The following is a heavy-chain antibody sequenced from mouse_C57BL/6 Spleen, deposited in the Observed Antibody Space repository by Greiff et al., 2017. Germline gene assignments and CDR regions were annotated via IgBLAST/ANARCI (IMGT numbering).Heavy chain of an antibody. Sequence: EVQLVESGGGLVKPGGSLKLSCAASGFTFSSYAMSWVRQTPEKRLEWVATISDGGSYTYYPDNVKGRFTISRDNAKNNRYLQMSHLKSEDTAMYYCARDYDYDYFDYWGQGTTLTVSS. D-gene: IGHD2-4*01. CDR3: ARDYDYDYFDY. CDR1: GFTFSSYA. V-gene: IGHV5-4*01. J-gene: IGHJ2*01. CDR2: ISDGGSYT.